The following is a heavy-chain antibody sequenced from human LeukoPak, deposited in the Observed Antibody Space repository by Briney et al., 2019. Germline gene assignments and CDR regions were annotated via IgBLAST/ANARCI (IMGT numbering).Heavy chain of an antibody. V-gene: IGHV3-30-3*01. D-gene: IGHD3-22*01. Sequence: AGGSLRLSCAASGFTFSSYPMHWVRQAPGKGLEWVAVISYDGSEKHYADPVKGRFTISRDNSKNTLYLQMNSLGAEDTAVYYCAREGSSGYYPYWGQGILVTVSS. CDR2: ISYDGSEK. CDR1: GFTFSSYP. CDR3: AREGSSGYYPY. J-gene: IGHJ4*02.